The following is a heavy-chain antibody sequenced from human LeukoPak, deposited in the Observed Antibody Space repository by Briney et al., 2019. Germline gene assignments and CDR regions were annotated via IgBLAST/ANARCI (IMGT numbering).Heavy chain of an antibody. CDR1: GFTFSSYA. V-gene: IGHV3-23*01. J-gene: IGHJ4*02. Sequence: GGSLRLSCAASGFTFSSYAMSWVRQAPGKGVEWVSAISGSGGGTYYADSVKGRFTISRDNSKNTLYLQMNSLRAEDTAVYYCAKLSNGDYLLFDYWGQGTLVTVSS. D-gene: IGHD4-17*01. CDR2: ISGSGGGT. CDR3: AKLSNGDYLLFDY.